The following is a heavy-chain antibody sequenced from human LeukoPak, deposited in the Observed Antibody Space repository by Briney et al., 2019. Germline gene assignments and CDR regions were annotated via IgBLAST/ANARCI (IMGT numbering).Heavy chain of an antibody. J-gene: IGHJ4*02. V-gene: IGHV1-2*02. CDR1: GYTFTGYH. CDR3: ARWDYYDTSAYSGDFDY. CDR2: VNPNSGGT. Sequence: ASVKVSCKTSGYTFTGYHMHWVRQAPGQGLEWMGWVNPNSGGTKFAQKFQGRVTMTRDTSISTVYMELSSLRSDDTAVYYCARWDYYDTSAYSGDFDYWGQGTLVTVSS. D-gene: IGHD3-22*01.